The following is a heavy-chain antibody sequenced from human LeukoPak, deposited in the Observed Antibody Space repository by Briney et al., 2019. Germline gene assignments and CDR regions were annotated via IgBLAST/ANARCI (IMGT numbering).Heavy chain of an antibody. CDR1: GFTFSSYA. D-gene: IGHD2-2*01. V-gene: IGHV3-23*01. CDR2: IRGSGGST. Sequence: GGSLRLSCAASGFTFSSYAMSWVRQAPGKGLEWVSAIRGSGGSTYYADSVKGRFTISRDNSKNTLYLQMNSLRAEDTAVYYCAKVRKEYQLLRWGYYFDYWGQGTLVTVSS. J-gene: IGHJ4*02. CDR3: AKVRKEYQLLRWGYYFDY.